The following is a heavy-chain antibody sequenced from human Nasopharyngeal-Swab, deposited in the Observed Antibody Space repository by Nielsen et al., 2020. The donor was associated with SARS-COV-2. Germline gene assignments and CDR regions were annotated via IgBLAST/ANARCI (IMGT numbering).Heavy chain of an antibody. Sequence: WLRQPPGKGLEWVGRIKSKTDGGTTDYAAPVKGRFTISRDDSKNTLYLQMNSLKTEDTAVYYCTTRAEYYDFWSGYYRDYYGMDVWGQGTTVTVSS. J-gene: IGHJ6*02. V-gene: IGHV3-15*01. D-gene: IGHD3-3*01. CDR3: TTRAEYYDFWSGYYRDYYGMDV. CDR2: IKSKTDGGTT.